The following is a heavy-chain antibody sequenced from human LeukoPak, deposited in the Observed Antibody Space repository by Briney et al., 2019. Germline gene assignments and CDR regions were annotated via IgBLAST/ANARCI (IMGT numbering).Heavy chain of an antibody. V-gene: IGHV4-34*01. CDR3: ARTIKYYDFWSGYYRRLGDAFDI. D-gene: IGHD3-3*01. CDR2: INHSGST. Sequence: PSETLSLTCAVYGGSFSGYYWSWIRQPPGKGLEWIGEINHSGSTNYNPSLKSRVTISVDTSKNQFSLKLSSVTAADTAVYYCARTIKYYDFWSGYYRRLGDAFDIWGQGTMVTVSS. J-gene: IGHJ3*02. CDR1: GGSFSGYY.